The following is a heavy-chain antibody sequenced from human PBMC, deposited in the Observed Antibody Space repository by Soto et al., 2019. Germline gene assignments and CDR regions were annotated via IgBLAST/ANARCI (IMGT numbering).Heavy chain of an antibody. CDR3: AREQSYGSIWDY. V-gene: IGHV3-48*02. J-gene: IGHJ4*02. CDR2: ISSTSGTM. Sequence: GGSLRLSCAASGFTFSTYSMNWVRQTPGKGLEWVSFISSTSGTMYYADSVKGRFTISRDNAKNSLYLQMNSLRDEDTAVYFCAREQSYGSIWDYWGQGTLVTVSS. CDR1: GFTFSTYS. D-gene: IGHD5-18*01.